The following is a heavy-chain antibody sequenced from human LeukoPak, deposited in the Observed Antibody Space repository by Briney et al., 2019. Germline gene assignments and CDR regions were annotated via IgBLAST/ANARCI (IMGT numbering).Heavy chain of an antibody. V-gene: IGHV4-34*01. CDR1: GGSFSGYY. D-gene: IGHD7-27*01. CDR3: ARARPWGYYYYMDV. J-gene: IGHJ6*03. Sequence: SETLSLTCAVYGGSFSGYYWSWIRQPPGKGLEWIGEINHSGSTNYNPSLKSRVTISLDTSKNQFSLKLSSVTAADTAVYYCARARPWGYYYYMDVWDKGTTVAVSS. CDR2: INHSGST.